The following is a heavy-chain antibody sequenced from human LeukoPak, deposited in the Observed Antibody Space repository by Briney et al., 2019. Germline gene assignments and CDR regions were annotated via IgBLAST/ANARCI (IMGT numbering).Heavy chain of an antibody. J-gene: IGHJ4*02. Sequence: PSETLSLTCTVSGGSISSYYWSWIRQPPGKGLEWIGYIYYSGSANYNPSLKSRVTISVDTSKNQFSLKLSSVAAADTAVYYCARGGGSTVTTEIFDYWGQGTLVTVSS. CDR3: ARGGGSTVTTEIFDY. D-gene: IGHD4-17*01. CDR2: IYYSGSA. CDR1: GGSISSYY. V-gene: IGHV4-59*01.